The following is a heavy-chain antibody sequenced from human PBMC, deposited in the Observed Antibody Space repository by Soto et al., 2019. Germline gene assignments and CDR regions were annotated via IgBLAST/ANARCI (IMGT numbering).Heavy chain of an antibody. D-gene: IGHD4-17*01. CDR2: IIPILGTA. J-gene: IGHJ3*02. CDR3: ARVFSYGGNSLYDAFDI. Sequence: QVQLVQSGAEVKKPGSSVKVSCKASGGTFSSYAISWVRQAPGQGLEWMGGIIPILGTANYAQKFQGRVTITADESTSTAYMELSSLRSEDTAVYYCARVFSYGGNSLYDAFDIWGQGTMVTVSS. CDR1: GGTFSSYA. V-gene: IGHV1-69*11.